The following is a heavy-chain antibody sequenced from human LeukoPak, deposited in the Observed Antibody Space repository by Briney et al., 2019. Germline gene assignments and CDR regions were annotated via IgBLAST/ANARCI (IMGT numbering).Heavy chain of an antibody. D-gene: IGHD4-17*01. CDR2: INPSGGST. CDR1: GYTFTSYY. Sequence: ASVKVSCKASGYTFTSYYMHWVRQAPGQGLEWMGIINPSGGSTSYAQKFQGRVTMTRDTSTSTVYMELSSLRSEDTAVYYCARVGNDYGDYVEWDTYWFDPWGQGTLVTVSS. V-gene: IGHV1-46*01. J-gene: IGHJ5*02. CDR3: ARVGNDYGDYVEWDTYWFDP.